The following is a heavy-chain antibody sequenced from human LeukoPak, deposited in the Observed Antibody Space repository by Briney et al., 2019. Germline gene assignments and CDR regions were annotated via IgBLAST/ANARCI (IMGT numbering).Heavy chain of an antibody. J-gene: IGHJ6*03. Sequence: SETLSLTCTVSGGSISSGDYYWSWIRQPPGKGLEWIGYIYYSGSTYYNPSLKSRVTISADTSKNQFSLKLSSVTAADTAVYYCARAIFGVVRYYYYMDVWGKGTTVTVSS. D-gene: IGHD3-3*01. CDR2: IYYSGST. CDR1: GGSISSGDYY. CDR3: ARAIFGVVRYYYYMDV. V-gene: IGHV4-30-4*08.